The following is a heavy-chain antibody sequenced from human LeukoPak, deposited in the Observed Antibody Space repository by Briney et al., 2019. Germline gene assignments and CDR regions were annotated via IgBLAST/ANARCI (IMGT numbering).Heavy chain of an antibody. Sequence: PSETLSLTCTVSGGSISSYYWSWIRQPPGKGLEWIGYIYYSGSTNYNPSLKSRVTISVDTSKNQFSLKLSSVTAADTAVYYCARAPAAAGRFDYWGQGTLVTVSS. CDR1: GGSISSYY. V-gene: IGHV4-59*01. D-gene: IGHD6-13*01. CDR3: ARAPAAAGRFDY. CDR2: IYYSGST. J-gene: IGHJ4*02.